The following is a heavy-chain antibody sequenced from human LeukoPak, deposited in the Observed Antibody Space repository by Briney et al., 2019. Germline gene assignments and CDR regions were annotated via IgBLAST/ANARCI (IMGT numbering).Heavy chain of an antibody. CDR3: ARVLADPFGIAAAGTFPLGN. CDR1: GGSISSSNW. J-gene: IGHJ4*02. D-gene: IGHD6-13*01. V-gene: IGHV4-4*02. Sequence: PSETLSLTCAVSGGSISSSNWWSWVRQPPGKGLEWIGEIYHSGSTNYNPSLKSRVTISVDKSKNQFSLKLSSVTAADTAVYYCARVLADPFGIAAAGTFPLGNWGQGILVTVSS. CDR2: IYHSGST.